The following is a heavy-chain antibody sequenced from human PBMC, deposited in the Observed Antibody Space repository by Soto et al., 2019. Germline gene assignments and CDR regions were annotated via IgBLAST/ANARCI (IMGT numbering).Heavy chain of an antibody. V-gene: IGHV3-23*01. CDR2: ITGSGGTT. CDR3: AKDQSSTIAGRRGFYY. Sequence: GGSLRLSCAASGFTFNSFAMSWVRQAPGKGLEWVSGITGSGGTTYYADSVKGRFTISRDNSMNTLYLQMNSLRAEDTALYYCAKDQSSTIAGRRGFYYWGQGALVTVSS. D-gene: IGHD6-6*01. CDR1: GFTFNSFA. J-gene: IGHJ4*02.